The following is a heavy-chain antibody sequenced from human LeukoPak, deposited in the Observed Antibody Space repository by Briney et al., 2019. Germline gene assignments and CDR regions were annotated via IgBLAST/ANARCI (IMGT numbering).Heavy chain of an antibody. CDR3: TREVWGSTFPDY. CDR1: GYSISSGYF. D-gene: IGHD7-27*01. V-gene: IGHV4-38-2*02. J-gene: IGHJ4*02. CDR2: THHSGAT. Sequence: KPSETLSLTCSVSGYSISSGYFWGWIRQPPGKRPEWIATTHHSGATYYNPSLKSRVTLSVDMSKNQVSLKLTSVTAAHTAVYYCTREVWGSTFPDYWGQGTLVTVSS.